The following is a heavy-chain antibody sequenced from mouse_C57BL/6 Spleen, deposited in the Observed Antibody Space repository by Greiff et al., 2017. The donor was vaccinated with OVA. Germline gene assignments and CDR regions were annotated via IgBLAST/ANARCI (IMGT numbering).Heavy chain of an antibody. V-gene: IGHV1-64*01. J-gene: IGHJ4*01. CDR3: ARIYYYGSSQYYYAMDY. CDR1: GYTFTSYW. CDR2: IHPNSGST. D-gene: IGHD1-1*01. Sequence: QVQLQQPGAELVKPGALVKLSCKASGYTFTSYWMHWVKQRPGQGLEWIGMIHPNSGSTNYNEKFKSKATLTVDKSSSTAYMQLSSLTSEDSAVYYCARIYYYGSSQYYYAMDYWGQGTSVTVSS.